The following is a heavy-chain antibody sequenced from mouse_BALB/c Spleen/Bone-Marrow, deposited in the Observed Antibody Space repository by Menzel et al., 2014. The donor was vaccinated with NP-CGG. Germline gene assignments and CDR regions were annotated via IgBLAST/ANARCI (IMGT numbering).Heavy chain of an antibody. Sequence: VQGVESGAELAKPGASVKMSCKASGYTFTSYWMHWVKQRPGQGLEWIGYISPSTGYTEYNQKFKDKATLTADKSSSTAYMQLSSLTSEDSAVYYCASNWDVDWGQGTTLTVSS. CDR2: ISPSTGYT. CDR3: ASNWDVD. J-gene: IGHJ2*01. CDR1: GYTFTSYW. D-gene: IGHD4-1*01. V-gene: IGHV1-7*01.